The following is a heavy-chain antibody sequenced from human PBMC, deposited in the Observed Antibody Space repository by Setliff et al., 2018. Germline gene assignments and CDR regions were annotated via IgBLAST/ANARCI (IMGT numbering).Heavy chain of an antibody. J-gene: IGHJ4*02. V-gene: IGHV4-61*09. Sequence: SETLSLTCTVSGGSINSGLYYWSWIRQPAGKGLEWIGHIYTSGSTNYNPSLKSRATISLDTSKNQFSLKLTSVAAADTATYYCARDYGFSLYYFDFWGQGTLVTAPQ. CDR3: ARDYGFSLYYFDF. CDR1: GGSINSGLYY. CDR2: IYTSGST. D-gene: IGHD3-3*01.